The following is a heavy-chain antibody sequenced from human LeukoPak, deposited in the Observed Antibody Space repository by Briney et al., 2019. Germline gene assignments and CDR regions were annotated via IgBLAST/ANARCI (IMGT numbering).Heavy chain of an antibody. D-gene: IGHD3-22*01. J-gene: IGHJ4*02. CDR1: GFTVSSNY. V-gene: IGHV3-11*01. Sequence: PGGSLRLSCVASGFTVSSNYMSWVRRAPGKGLEWVSYISSSGSTIYYADSVKGRFTISRDNAKSSLYLQMNSLRAEDTAVYYCARDRVAITGDYFDYWGQGTLVTVSS. CDR3: ARDRVAITGDYFDY. CDR2: ISSSGSTI.